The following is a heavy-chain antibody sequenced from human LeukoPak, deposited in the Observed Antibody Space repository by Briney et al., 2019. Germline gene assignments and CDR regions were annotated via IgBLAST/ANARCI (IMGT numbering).Heavy chain of an antibody. CDR2: ISSSSIYI. V-gene: IGHV3-21*01. CDR3: ARDRTSYDYVWGSNAFDI. CDR1: GFIFSIYS. D-gene: IGHD3-16*01. J-gene: IGHJ3*02. Sequence: GGSLRLSCAASGFIFSIYSMNWVRQAPGKGLEWVSSISSSSIYIYYADSVKGRFTISRDNAKNSLYLQMNSLRAEDTAVYYCARDRTSYDYVWGSNAFDIWGQGTMVTVSS.